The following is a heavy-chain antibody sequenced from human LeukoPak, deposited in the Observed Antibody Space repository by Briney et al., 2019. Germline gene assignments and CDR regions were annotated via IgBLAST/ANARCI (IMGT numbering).Heavy chain of an antibody. CDR3: ARAGARGYGSGSYTLVYYYYYGMDV. CDR1: GYTFTSYG. J-gene: IGHJ6*02. CDR2: ISAYNGNT. Sequence: GASVKVSCKASGYTFTSYGISWVRQAPGQGLEWMGWISAYNGNTNYAQKLRGRVTMTTDTSTSTAYMELRSLRSDDTAVYYCARAGARGYGSGSYTLVYYYYYGMDVWGQGTTVTVSS. D-gene: IGHD3-10*01. V-gene: IGHV1-18*01.